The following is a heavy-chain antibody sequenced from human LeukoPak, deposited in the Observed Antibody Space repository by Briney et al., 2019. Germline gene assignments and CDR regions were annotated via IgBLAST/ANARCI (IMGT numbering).Heavy chain of an antibody. CDR3: ARHLSVVEATDDAFDI. CDR1: GGSISSGSYY. V-gene: IGHV4-39*01. CDR2: IYYSGST. Sequence: SETLSLTCTISGGSISSGSYYWNWIRQPPGKGLEWIGSIYYSGSTYYNPSLKSRVTISVDTSKNQFSLKLSSVTAADTAVYYCARHLSVVEATDDAFDIWGQGTMVTVSS. J-gene: IGHJ3*02. D-gene: IGHD1-26*01.